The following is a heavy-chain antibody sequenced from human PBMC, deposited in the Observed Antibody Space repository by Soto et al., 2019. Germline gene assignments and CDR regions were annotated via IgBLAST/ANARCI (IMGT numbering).Heavy chain of an antibody. CDR3: ASLRIFSSWYQGWFDP. V-gene: IGHV1-69*13. Sequence: SVKVSCKASGGTFSSYAISWVRQAPGQGLEWMGGIIPIFGTANYAQKFQGRVTITADESTSTAYMELSSLRSEDTAVYYCASLRIFSSWYQGWFDPWGQGTLVTVSS. J-gene: IGHJ5*02. D-gene: IGHD6-13*01. CDR1: GGTFSSYA. CDR2: IIPIFGTA.